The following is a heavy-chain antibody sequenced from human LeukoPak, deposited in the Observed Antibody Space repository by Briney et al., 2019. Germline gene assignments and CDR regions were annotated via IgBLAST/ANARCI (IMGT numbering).Heavy chain of an antibody. V-gene: IGHV3-30*18. CDR3: AKGSDDSSGYPNVFDY. D-gene: IGHD3-22*01. CDR2: ISYDGSNK. Sequence: PGRSLRLSCAASGFTFSSYGMHWVRQAPGKGLEWVAVISYDGSNKYYADPVKGRFTISRDNSKNTLYLQMNSLRAEDTAVYYCAKGSDDSSGYPNVFDYWGQGTLVTVSS. J-gene: IGHJ4*02. CDR1: GFTFSSYG.